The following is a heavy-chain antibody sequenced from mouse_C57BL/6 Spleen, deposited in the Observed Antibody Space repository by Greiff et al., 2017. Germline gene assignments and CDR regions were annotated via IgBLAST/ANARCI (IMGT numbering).Heavy chain of an antibody. CDR2: INPGSGGT. V-gene: IGHV1-54*01. CDR1: GYAFTNYL. CDR3: ARFGDGYF. Sequence: QLQQSGAELVRPGTSVKVSCKASGYAFTNYLIEWVKQRPGQGLEWIGVINPGSGGTNYNEKFKGKATLTADKSSSTAYMQLSSLTSEDSAVYFCARFGDGYFWGQGTTLTVSS. D-gene: IGHD2-3*01. J-gene: IGHJ2*01.